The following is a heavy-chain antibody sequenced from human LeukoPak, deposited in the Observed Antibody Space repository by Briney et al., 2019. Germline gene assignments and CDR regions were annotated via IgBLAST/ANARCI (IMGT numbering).Heavy chain of an antibody. Sequence: SVKVSCKASGGTFSSYAISWVRQAPGQGLEWMGGIIPIFGTANYAQKFQGRVTITADESTSTAYMELSSLRSEDTAVYYCARERIVGATSAFDIWGQGTMVTVS. D-gene: IGHD1-26*01. V-gene: IGHV1-69*13. J-gene: IGHJ3*02. CDR1: GGTFSSYA. CDR2: IIPIFGTA. CDR3: ARERIVGATSAFDI.